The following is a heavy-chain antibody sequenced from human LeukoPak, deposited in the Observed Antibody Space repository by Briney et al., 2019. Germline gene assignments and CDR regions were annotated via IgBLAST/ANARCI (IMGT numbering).Heavy chain of an antibody. J-gene: IGHJ4*02. D-gene: IGHD2-2*01. CDR1: GFTFSRYG. CDR2: IANDGKDK. CDR3: AKDPQVGAAAYYFDS. Sequence: GGSLRLSCAASGFTFSRYGLHWVRQAPGKGLEWVAVIANDGKDKKYADSVKGRFTISRDNSKSTLYLQINSLRAEDTAMYYCAKDPQVGAAAYYFDSWGPGTLVTVSS. V-gene: IGHV3-30*18.